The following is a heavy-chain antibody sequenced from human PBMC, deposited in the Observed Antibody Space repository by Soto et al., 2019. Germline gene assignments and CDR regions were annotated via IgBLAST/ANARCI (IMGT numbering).Heavy chain of an antibody. J-gene: IGHJ3*02. CDR2: IDPSDSYT. CDR1: GYSFTSYW. D-gene: IGHD5-12*01. Sequence: EVQLVQSGAEVKKPGESLRISCQGSGYSFTSYWIHWVRQMPGKGLEWMGRIDPSDSYTNYSPSFQGHVTISADKSISTAYLQWSSLKASDTAMYYCARHPPGRWLQSKGAFDIWGQGTMVTVSS. CDR3: ARHPPGRWLQSKGAFDI. V-gene: IGHV5-10-1*01.